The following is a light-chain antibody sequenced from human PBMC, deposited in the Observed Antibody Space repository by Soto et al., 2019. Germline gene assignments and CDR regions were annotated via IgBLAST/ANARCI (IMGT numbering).Light chain of an antibody. Sequence: DFQMTQSPSSLSASVGDTVTITCRASQDIGTFLYWYQQKLGKAPKLLIYAASDLLSGVASRFSGSGSGTDFTLTIISLQPEDFATYYCQQSYSTPQITFGPGTKVDMK. CDR2: AAS. CDR1: QDIGTF. V-gene: IGKV1-39*01. J-gene: IGKJ3*01. CDR3: QQSYSTPQIT.